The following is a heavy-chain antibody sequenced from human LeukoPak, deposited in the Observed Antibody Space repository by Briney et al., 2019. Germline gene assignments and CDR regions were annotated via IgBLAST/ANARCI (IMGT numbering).Heavy chain of an antibody. D-gene: IGHD3-10*01. CDR2: IYYSGST. V-gene: IGHV4-59*12. Sequence: SETLSLTCTVSGGSISSYYWSWIRQPPGKGLEWIGYIYYSGSTNYNPSLKSRVTISVDTSKNQFSLKLSSVTAADTAVYYCAGSSRITMVRGVVDYYYMDVWGKGTTVTVSS. J-gene: IGHJ6*03. CDR3: AGSSRITMVRGVVDYYYMDV. CDR1: GGSISSYY.